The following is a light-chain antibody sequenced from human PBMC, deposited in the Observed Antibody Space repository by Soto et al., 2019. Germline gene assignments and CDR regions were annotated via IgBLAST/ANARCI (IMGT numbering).Light chain of an antibody. J-gene: IGKJ2*01. CDR2: GAS. V-gene: IGKV1-33*01. Sequence: DIQMTQSPSSLSASVGDRVTITCQASQAINSYLNWYQQKPRKAPKLLIYGASNLEKGVPSRFSGSGSGTDFTFTISSLQPEDFATYYCQQYDILPRTFGQGTKVDIK. CDR1: QAINSY. CDR3: QQYDILPRT.